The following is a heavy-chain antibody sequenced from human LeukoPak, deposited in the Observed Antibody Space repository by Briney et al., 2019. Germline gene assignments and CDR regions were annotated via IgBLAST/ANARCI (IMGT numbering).Heavy chain of an antibody. CDR3: AKDTLERLRGYSYGNGPDYYYMDV. CDR1: GYTFTSYY. D-gene: IGHD5-18*01. CDR2: INPSGGST. Sequence: ASVKVSCKASGYTFTSYYMHWVRQAPGQGLEWMGIINPSGGSTSYAQKFQGRVTMTRDTSTSTVYMELSSLRSEDTAVYYCAKDTLERLRGYSYGNGPDYYYMDVWGKGTTVTVSS. V-gene: IGHV1-46*01. J-gene: IGHJ6*03.